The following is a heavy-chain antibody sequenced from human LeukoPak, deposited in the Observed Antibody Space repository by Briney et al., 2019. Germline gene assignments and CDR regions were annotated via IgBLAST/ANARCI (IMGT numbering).Heavy chain of an antibody. CDR3: ARVKTMIIVVSLFDY. J-gene: IGHJ4*02. D-gene: IGHD3-22*01. CDR1: GYTFTGYY. Sequence: GASVKVSSKASGYTFTGYYMHWVRPAPGQGIEWMGWINPNSGGTNYTQQFQGRLTMTRDTSISTAYMELSRLRSDDTAVYYCARVKTMIIVVSLFDYGGQGTLVTVSA. V-gene: IGHV1-2*02. CDR2: INPNSGGT.